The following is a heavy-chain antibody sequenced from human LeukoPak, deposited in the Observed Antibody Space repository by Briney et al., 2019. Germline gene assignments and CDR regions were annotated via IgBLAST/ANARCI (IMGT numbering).Heavy chain of an antibody. Sequence: ASVKVSCKVSGYTVTELSMRWVRQAPGQGLEWMGLINPSGGSTNYAQKFPGRGTMTRDTSTSPVCMGLSSLRSEDTAGYYCARGPSITMVRGRHWYYYMDVWGKGTTVTISS. CDR3: ARGPSITMVRGRHWYYYMDV. J-gene: IGHJ6*03. V-gene: IGHV1-46*01. D-gene: IGHD3-10*01. CDR2: INPSGGST. CDR1: GYTVTELS.